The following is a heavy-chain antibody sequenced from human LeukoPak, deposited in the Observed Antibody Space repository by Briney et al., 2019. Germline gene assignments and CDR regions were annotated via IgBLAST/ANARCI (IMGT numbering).Heavy chain of an antibody. CDR3: ARRVSGSPWYFDL. V-gene: IGHV4-59*08. J-gene: IGHJ2*01. D-gene: IGHD1-26*01. CDR1: GGSISSYY. CDR2: IYYSGST. Sequence: SETLSLTCTVSGGSISSYYWSWIRQPPGKGLEWIGYIYYSGSTNYNPSLKSRVTISVDTSKNQFSLKLSSVTAADTAVYYCARRVSGSPWYFDLWGRGTLVTVSS.